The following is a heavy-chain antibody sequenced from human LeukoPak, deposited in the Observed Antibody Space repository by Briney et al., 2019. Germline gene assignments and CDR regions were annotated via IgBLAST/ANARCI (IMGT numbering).Heavy chain of an antibody. CDR3: GRDFRDSLDY. CDR2: INPDSGGT. CDR1: GYTFTGYH. Sequence: GASVKVSCKASGYTFTGYHMHWVRQAPGQGLEWMGWINPDSGGTNFAQKFQGRVTMTRDTSISTAYMELSRLRSDDTAVYYCGRDFRDSLDYWGQGTLVTVSS. J-gene: IGHJ4*02. V-gene: IGHV1-2*02.